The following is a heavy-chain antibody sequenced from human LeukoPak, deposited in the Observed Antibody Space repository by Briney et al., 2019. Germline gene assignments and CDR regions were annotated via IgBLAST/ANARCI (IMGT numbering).Heavy chain of an antibody. CDR3: ARDGPQSLEWLFLDY. D-gene: IGHD3-3*01. V-gene: IGHV4-38-2*02. Sequence: SETLSLTCTVSGYSISSGYYWGWIRQPPGKGLEWIGSIYHSGSTYYNPSLKSRVTISVDTSKNQFSLKLSPVTAADTAVYYCARDGPQSLEWLFLDYWGQGTLVTVSS. J-gene: IGHJ4*02. CDR1: GYSISSGYY. CDR2: IYHSGST.